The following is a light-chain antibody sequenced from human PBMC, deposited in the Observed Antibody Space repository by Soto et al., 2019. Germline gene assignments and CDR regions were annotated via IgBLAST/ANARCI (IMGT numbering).Light chain of an antibody. CDR3: QQSYSTPRT. Sequence: DIQMTQSPSCVSASXGDEITIPXXASQTIMTYLNWYQQKPGKAPKLLIYAASSLQSGVPSRFSGSGSGTDFTLTISSLQPEDFATYYCQQSYSTPRTFGQGTKVDIK. CDR2: AAS. J-gene: IGKJ1*01. CDR1: QTIMTY. V-gene: IGKV1-39*01.